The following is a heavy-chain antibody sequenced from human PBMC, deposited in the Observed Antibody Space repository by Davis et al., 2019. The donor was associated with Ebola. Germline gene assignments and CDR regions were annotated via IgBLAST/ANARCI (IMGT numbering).Heavy chain of an antibody. CDR2: IIPIFGTA. D-gene: IGHD2-2*01. J-gene: IGHJ3*02. CDR3: ASHNVGYCSSTSCYKAGGAFDI. V-gene: IGHV1-69*13. Sequence: SVKVSCKASGYTFTSYYMHWVRQAPGQGLEWMGGIIPIFGTANYAQKFQGRVTITADESTSTAYMELSSLRSEDTAVYYCASHNVGYCSSTSCYKAGGAFDIWGQGTMVTVSS. CDR1: GYTFTSYY.